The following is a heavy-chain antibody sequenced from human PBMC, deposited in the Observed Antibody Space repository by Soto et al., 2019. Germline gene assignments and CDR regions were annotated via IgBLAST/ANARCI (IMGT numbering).Heavy chain of an antibody. CDR2: IYYSGST. Sequence: SSETLSLTCTVSGGSISSYYWSWIRQPPGKGLEWIGYIYYSGSTNYNPSLKSRVTISVDTFKNQFSLKLSSVTAADTAVYYCARAFSSPVEGSGSYGVDPLGQRTVVTVSS. D-gene: IGHD3-10*01. CDR1: GGSISSYY. J-gene: IGHJ5*02. CDR3: ARAFSSPVEGSGSYGVDP. V-gene: IGHV4-59*01.